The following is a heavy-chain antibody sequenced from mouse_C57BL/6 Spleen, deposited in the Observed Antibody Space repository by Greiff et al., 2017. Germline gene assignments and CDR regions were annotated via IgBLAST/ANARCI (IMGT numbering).Heavy chain of an antibody. CDR2: IDPSDSYT. Sequence: VQLQQPGAELVMPGASVKLSCKASGYTFTSYWMHWVKQRPGQGLEWIGEIDPSDSYTNYNQKFKGKSTLTVDKSSSTAYMQLSSLTSEDSAVYYCASLYGNYGWFAYWGQGTLVTVSA. D-gene: IGHD2-10*02. CDR1: GYTFTSYW. J-gene: IGHJ3*01. CDR3: ASLYGNYGWFAY. V-gene: IGHV1-69*01.